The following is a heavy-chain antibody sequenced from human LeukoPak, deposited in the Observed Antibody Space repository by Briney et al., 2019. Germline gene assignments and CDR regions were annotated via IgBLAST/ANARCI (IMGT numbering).Heavy chain of an antibody. CDR3: ARGGYSYYYESSGYYY. V-gene: IGHV1-8*01. CDR1: GYTCTSYD. J-gene: IGHJ4*02. D-gene: IGHD3-22*01. Sequence: GASVKVSCKASGYTCTSYDINWVRPATGQGLEWMGWMNPNSGNTAYAQKFQGRVTMTRNTSISTAYMELSSLRSEDTAVYYCARGGYSYYYESSGYYYWGQGTLVTVSS. CDR2: MNPNSGNT.